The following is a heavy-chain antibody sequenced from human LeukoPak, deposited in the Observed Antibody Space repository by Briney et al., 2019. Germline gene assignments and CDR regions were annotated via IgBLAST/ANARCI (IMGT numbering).Heavy chain of an antibody. Sequence: GGSLRPSCAASGFIFSSYSMSWVRQAPGKGLEWVSVITGSGGNTYYADSVKGRFTISKDNSKNTVYLQMSSLRVNDTAVYYCAKAASSSWPSYYYGMDVWGQGTTVTVSS. CDR1: GFIFSSYS. CDR2: ITGSGGNT. D-gene: IGHD6-13*01. J-gene: IGHJ6*02. V-gene: IGHV3-23*01. CDR3: AKAASSSWPSYYYGMDV.